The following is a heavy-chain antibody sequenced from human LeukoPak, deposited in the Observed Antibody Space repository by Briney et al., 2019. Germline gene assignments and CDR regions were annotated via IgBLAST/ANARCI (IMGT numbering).Heavy chain of an antibody. D-gene: IGHD6-19*01. CDR2: IYHSGST. CDR3: ASLLRLAVAEFYFDY. CDR1: GYSISSGYH. V-gene: IGHV4-38-2*02. Sequence: SETLSLTCTVSGYSISSGYHWGWIRQPPGKGLEWIGSIYHSGSTYYNPSLKSRVTISVDTSKTQFSLKLSSVTAADTAVYYCASLLRLAVAEFYFDYWGQGTLVTVSS. J-gene: IGHJ4*02.